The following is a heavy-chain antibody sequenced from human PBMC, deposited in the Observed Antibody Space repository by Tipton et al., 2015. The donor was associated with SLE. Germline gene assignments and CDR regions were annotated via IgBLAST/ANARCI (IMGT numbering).Heavy chain of an antibody. CDR2: ISSSSSYT. D-gene: IGHD1-26*01. CDR1: GFTFSSYS. Sequence: SLRLSCAASGFTFSSYSMNWVRQAPGKGLEWVSSISSSSSYTNYADSVKGRFTISRDNAKNSLYLQMNSLRAEDTAVYYCAKPGVGATPTYFDYWGQGTLVTVSS. V-gene: IGHV3-21*01. CDR3: AKPGVGATPTYFDY. J-gene: IGHJ4*02.